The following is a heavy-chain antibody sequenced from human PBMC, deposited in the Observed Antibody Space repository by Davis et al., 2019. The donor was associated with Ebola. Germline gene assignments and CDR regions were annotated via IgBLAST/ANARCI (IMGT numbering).Heavy chain of an antibody. J-gene: IGHJ4*02. CDR2: IYYSGST. V-gene: IGHV4-61*01. CDR3: ATTPLLVPAARGGGGLDY. D-gene: IGHD2-2*01. Sequence: MPSETLSLTCTVSGYSISSGYYWSWIRQPPGKGLEWIGYIYYSGSTNYNPSLKSRVTISVDTSKNQFSLKLSSVTAADTAVYYCATTPLLVPAARGGGGLDYWGQGTLVTVSS. CDR1: GYSISSGYY.